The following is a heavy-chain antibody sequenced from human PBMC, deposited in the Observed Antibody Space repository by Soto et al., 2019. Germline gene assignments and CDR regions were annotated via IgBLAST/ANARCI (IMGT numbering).Heavy chain of an antibody. D-gene: IGHD2-15*01. CDR2: IYHSGST. V-gene: IGHV4-4*02. CDR1: GVSINSANW. J-gene: IGHJ3*02. CDR3: ARYCGGGSCYLGAFDI. Sequence: QMQLQESGPGLVKPSGTLSLTCTVSGVSINSANWWTWVRQSPGKGLEWIGEIYHSGSTNFNPSLKSRVTISVDNSKNQFYLELTSVTAADTAVYYCARYCGGGSCYLGAFDIWGQGTMVTASS.